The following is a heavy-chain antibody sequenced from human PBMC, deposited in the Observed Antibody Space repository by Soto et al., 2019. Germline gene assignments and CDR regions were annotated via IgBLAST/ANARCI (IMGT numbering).Heavy chain of an antibody. D-gene: IGHD1-1*01. J-gene: IGHJ6*02. V-gene: IGHV4-4*02. CDR3: ARDRKWIQLDYYYGMDV. Sequence: QVQLQESGPGLVKPSGTLSLTRAVSGGSISSSNWWSWVRQPPGKGLEWIGEIYHSGSTNYNPSLKSRVTISVDKSKNQFSLKLSSVTAADTAVYYCARDRKWIQLDYYYGMDVWGQGTTVTVSS. CDR1: GGSISSSNW. CDR2: IYHSGST.